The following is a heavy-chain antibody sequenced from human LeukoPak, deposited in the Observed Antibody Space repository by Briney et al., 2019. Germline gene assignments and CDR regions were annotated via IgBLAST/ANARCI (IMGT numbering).Heavy chain of an antibody. D-gene: IGHD1-1*01. CDR3: VTDGDKWNDFEY. Sequence: TGGSLRLSCAASGLSISNFWMHWVRQAPGKGLEWVAIIDKNGNEIKYVDSVKGRLTLSRDNAKNSVYLQMNSLRTEDTALYYCVTDGDKWNDFEYWGQGTLVTVSS. CDR2: IDKNGNEI. V-gene: IGHV3-7*01. CDR1: GLSISNFW. J-gene: IGHJ4*02.